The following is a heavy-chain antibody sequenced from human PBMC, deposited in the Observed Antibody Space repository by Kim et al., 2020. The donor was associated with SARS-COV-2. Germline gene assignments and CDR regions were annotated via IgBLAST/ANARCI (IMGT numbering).Heavy chain of an antibody. J-gene: IGHJ6*02. D-gene: IGHD3-3*02. CDR2: INTGGSKS. V-gene: IGHV3-11*01. CDR3: ATTHFYGLYV. CDR1: GFTFSDFY. Sequence: GGSLRLSCAASGFTFSDFYTSWIRQAPGKGLEWISDINTGGSKSSYADSVKGRFTTSRDNSKNALYLQMNSLRADDTAVYYCATTHFYGLYVWGQGTTVT.